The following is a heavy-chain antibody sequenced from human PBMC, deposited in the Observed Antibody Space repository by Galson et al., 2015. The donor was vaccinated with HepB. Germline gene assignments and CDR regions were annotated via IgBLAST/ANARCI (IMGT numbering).Heavy chain of an antibody. CDR1: GFTFSRNA. CDR2: ISYDGSNK. Sequence: SLRLSCAVSGFTFSRNAMHWVRQAPGKGLEWVAVISYDGSNKDYVDSVKGRFTISRDNSKNTLYLQMNSLRAEDTAVYYCATGLNYYDSRGYFDDWGQGTLVTVSS. V-gene: IGHV3-30*03. CDR3: ATGLNYYDSRGYFDD. J-gene: IGHJ4*02. D-gene: IGHD3-22*01.